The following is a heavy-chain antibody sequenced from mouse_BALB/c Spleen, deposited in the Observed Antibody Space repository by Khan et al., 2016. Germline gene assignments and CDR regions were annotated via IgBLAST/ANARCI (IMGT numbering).Heavy chain of an antibody. J-gene: IGHJ1*01. CDR1: GDSITSGY. CDR2: ISYSGST. CDR3: ARETTVYWYFDV. V-gene: IGHV3-8*02. Sequence: EVQLVESGPSLVKPSQTLSLTCSVTGDSITSGYWNWIRKFPGNKLEYMGYISYSGSTYYNPSLKSRISITRDTSKNQYYLQLNSMTTEDTATYYCARETTVYWYFDVWGAGTTVTVSS. D-gene: IGHD1-1*01.